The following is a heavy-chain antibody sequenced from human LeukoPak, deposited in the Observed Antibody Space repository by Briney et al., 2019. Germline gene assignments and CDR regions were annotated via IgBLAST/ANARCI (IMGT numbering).Heavy chain of an antibody. CDR1: GFTFSSYG. D-gene: IGHD3-10*01. CDR3: AKDGIPYGSGSRAYNWFDS. CDR2: ISYDGSNK. Sequence: GGSLRLSCAASGFTFSSYGMHWVRQAPGKGLEGVAVISYDGSNKYYADSVKGRFTISRDNSKNTLYLQMNSLSAEDTAVYYCAKDGIPYGSGSRAYNWFDSWGQGTLVTASS. J-gene: IGHJ5*01. V-gene: IGHV3-30*18.